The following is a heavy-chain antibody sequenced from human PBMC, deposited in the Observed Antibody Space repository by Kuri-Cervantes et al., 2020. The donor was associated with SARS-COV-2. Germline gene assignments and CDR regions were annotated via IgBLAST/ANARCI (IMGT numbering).Heavy chain of an antibody. CDR1: GFLLSASA. CDR3: TTLIDY. Sequence: GGSLRLSCEVSGFLLSASAIHWVRQASGKGLEWVGRVRGKANNYATAYAASVKGRFTISRDDSKNMAYLQMNSLKTEDTAMYYCTTLIDYWGQGALVTVSS. V-gene: IGHV3-73*01. CDR2: VRGKANNYAT. J-gene: IGHJ4*02.